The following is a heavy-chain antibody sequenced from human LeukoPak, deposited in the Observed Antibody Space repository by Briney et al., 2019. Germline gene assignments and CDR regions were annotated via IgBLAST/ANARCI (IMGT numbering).Heavy chain of an antibody. D-gene: IGHD6-19*01. CDR1: GFTFSSYG. CDR3: ARVGHGYSSGWYDFDY. Sequence: PGGSLRLSCAASGFTFSSYGMHWVRQAPGKGLEWVAVIWYDGSNKYYADSVKGRFTISRDNSKNTLYLQMNSLRAEDTAVYYCARVGHGYSSGWYDFDYWGQGTLVTVSS. CDR2: IWYDGSNK. J-gene: IGHJ4*02. V-gene: IGHV3-33*01.